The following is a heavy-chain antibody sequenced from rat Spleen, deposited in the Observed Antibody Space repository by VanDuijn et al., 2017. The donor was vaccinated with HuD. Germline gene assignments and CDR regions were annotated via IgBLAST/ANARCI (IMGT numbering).Heavy chain of an antibody. J-gene: IGHJ2*01. V-gene: IGHV5-27*01. Sequence: EVQLVESGGGLVQPGRSLKLSCAASGFTFSNYYMAWVRQAPTKGLEWVAYISTGGGSTYYRDSVKGRFTISRDNAKSTLYLQMDSLRSEDTATYYCTTAPVNWELRGYFDYWGQGVMVTVSS. CDR1: GFTFSNYY. CDR2: ISTGGGST. D-gene: IGHD5-1*01. CDR3: TTAPVNWELRGYFDY.